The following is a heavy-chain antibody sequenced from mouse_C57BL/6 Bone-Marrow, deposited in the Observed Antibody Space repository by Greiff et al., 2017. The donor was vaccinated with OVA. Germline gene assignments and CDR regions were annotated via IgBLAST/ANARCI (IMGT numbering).Heavy chain of an antibody. CDR2: ISNLAYSI. CDR1: GFTFSDYG. V-gene: IGHV5-15*01. J-gene: IGHJ4*01. Sequence: EVKVVESGGGLVQPGGSLKLSCAASGFTFSDYGMAWVRQAPRKGPEWVAFISNLAYSIYYADTVTGRFTISRENAKNTLYLEMSSLRSEDTAMYYCARHGAMDYWGQGASVTVSS. CDR3: ARHGAMDY.